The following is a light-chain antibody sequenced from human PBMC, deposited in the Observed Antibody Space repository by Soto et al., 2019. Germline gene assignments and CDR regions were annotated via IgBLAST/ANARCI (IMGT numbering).Light chain of an antibody. CDR2: AAS. CDR3: QQYGSSTLT. V-gene: IGKV1-27*01. CDR1: QGISNY. Sequence: DIQMTQYPSSLSASVGDRVTITCRASQGISNYLAWYQQKPGKVPKLLIYAASSLQSGVPSRFSGSGSGTDLTITISRLENEDFAVYYCQQYGSSTLTFGGGTKVDIK. J-gene: IGKJ4*01.